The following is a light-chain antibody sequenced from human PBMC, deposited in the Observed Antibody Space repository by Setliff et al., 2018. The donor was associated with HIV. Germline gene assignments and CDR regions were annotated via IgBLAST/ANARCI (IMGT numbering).Light chain of an antibody. Sequence: SYELTQPPSVSVAPGETARITCGGDNIGSKSVHWCQQKSGQAPVLVVYDDSDRPSGIPERFSGSNSGNTATLTISRVEAGDEADYYCQVWDSSSDLLFGGGTKVTVL. J-gene: IGLJ3*02. CDR2: DDS. V-gene: IGLV3-21*02. CDR3: QVWDSSSDLL. CDR1: NIGSKS.